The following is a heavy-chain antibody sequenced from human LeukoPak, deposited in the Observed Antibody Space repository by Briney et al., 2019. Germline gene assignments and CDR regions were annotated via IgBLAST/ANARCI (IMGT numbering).Heavy chain of an antibody. CDR2: IYYSGST. CDR3: ARRTVTTTFDY. Sequence: PGGSLRLSCAASGGSISSYYWSWIRQPPGKGLEWIGYIYYSGSTNYNPSLKSRVTISVDTSKNQFSLKLSSVTAADTAVYYCARRTVTTTFDYWGQGTLVTVSS. J-gene: IGHJ4*02. CDR1: GGSISSYY. D-gene: IGHD4-11*01. V-gene: IGHV4-59*08.